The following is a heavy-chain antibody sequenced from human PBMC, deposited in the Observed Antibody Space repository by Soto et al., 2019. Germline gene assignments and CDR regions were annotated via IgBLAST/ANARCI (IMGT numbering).Heavy chain of an antibody. Sequence: SETLSLTCTVSGGSVSSGSYYWSWIRQPPGKGLEWIGYIYYSGSTNYNPSLKSRVTISVDTSKNQFSLKLSSVTAADTAVYYCARDSAVASDWFDPWGQGTLVTVSS. V-gene: IGHV4-61*01. J-gene: IGHJ5*02. D-gene: IGHD6-19*01. CDR3: ARDSAVASDWFDP. CDR1: GGSVSSGSYY. CDR2: IYYSGST.